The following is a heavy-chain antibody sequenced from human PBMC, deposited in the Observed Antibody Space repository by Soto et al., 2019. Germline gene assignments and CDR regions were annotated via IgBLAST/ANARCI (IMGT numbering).Heavy chain of an antibody. CDR1: GGSFSGYY. Sequence: QVPLQQWGAGLLKPSETLSLTCAVYGGSFSGYYWSWIRQPPGKGLEWIGEINHRGSTNYNPSLKRRVTISVDTSKNHFSLKLISVTAADTAVYYCARRPTVATASKGSGLDYWGQVTLVTVSS. D-gene: IGHD4-17*01. CDR2: INHRGST. CDR3: ARRPTVATASKGSGLDY. V-gene: IGHV4-34*01. J-gene: IGHJ4*02.